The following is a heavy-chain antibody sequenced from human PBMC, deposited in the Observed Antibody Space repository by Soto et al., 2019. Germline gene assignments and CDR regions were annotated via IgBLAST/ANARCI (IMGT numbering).Heavy chain of an antibody. Sequence: SETLSLTCSVSAGSISSDGFYWNWIRQPPGKGLEWIGYIFHSGGTYSSPSLRSRVTISVDTSKNQFTLKLSSVTAADTAVYYCARDRGGYGVFDYWGQGTLVTVSS. J-gene: IGHJ4*02. V-gene: IGHV4-31*03. CDR2: IFHSGGT. D-gene: IGHD5-12*01. CDR3: ARDRGGYGVFDY. CDR1: AGSISSDGFY.